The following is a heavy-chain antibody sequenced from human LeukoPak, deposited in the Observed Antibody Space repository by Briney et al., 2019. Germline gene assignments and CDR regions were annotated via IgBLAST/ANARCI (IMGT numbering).Heavy chain of an antibody. CDR1: GLSLNNYA. J-gene: IGHJ4*02. CDR3: AKWGRPDRLVVVTATIGFDY. V-gene: IGHV3-23*01. Sequence: PGGSLRLSCTASGLSLNNYAMSWVRQVPGKGLEWVSASSSIDDGKWYAESVRGRFTISRDNSKNTLYLQMNSLRAEDTAVYYCAKWGRPDRLVVVTATIGFDYWGQGTLVTVSS. CDR2: SSSIDDGK. D-gene: IGHD2-21*02.